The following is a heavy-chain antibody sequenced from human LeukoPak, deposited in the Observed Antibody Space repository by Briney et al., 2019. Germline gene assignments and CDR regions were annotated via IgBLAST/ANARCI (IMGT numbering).Heavy chain of an antibody. D-gene: IGHD3-22*01. Sequence: GGSLRLSCAASGFTFSTYWMHWVRQAPGKGLVWVSRIKSDGSTNYADSVKGRFTISRDNSKNTVSLQMNSLSPEDTGVYYCARAPSDIGGYYPEYFRHWGQGTLVTVSS. CDR2: IKSDGST. J-gene: IGHJ1*01. V-gene: IGHV3-74*01. CDR1: GFTFSTYW. CDR3: ARAPSDIGGYYPEYFRH.